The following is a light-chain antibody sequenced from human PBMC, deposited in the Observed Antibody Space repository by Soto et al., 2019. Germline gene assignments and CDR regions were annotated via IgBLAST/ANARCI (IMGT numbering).Light chain of an antibody. J-gene: IGKJ5*01. CDR3: QQRSNWIT. CDR1: QSVANDY. V-gene: IGKV3-11*01. Sequence: VVLTHSPGTLSLSPGEGATVSCRASQSVANDYVAWYQQKPGQAPRLLIYDTSYRATGIPARFSGSGSGTDFTLTISSLEPEDFAVYYCQQRSNWITFGQGTRLEI. CDR2: DTS.